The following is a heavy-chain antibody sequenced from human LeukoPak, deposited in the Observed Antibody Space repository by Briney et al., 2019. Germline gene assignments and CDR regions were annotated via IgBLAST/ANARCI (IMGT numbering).Heavy chain of an antibody. D-gene: IGHD5-18*01. V-gene: IGHV3-20*04. Sequence: GGSLRLACAASGFTFDDYGMSWVRQASGKGLEWVSGINWNGDSTGYADSVKGRFTISRDNARNSLYLQMNSLRAEDTALYYCAREAGYSYNFYFVYWGQGTLVTVSS. J-gene: IGHJ4*02. CDR3: AREAGYSYNFYFVY. CDR1: GFTFDDYG. CDR2: INWNGDST.